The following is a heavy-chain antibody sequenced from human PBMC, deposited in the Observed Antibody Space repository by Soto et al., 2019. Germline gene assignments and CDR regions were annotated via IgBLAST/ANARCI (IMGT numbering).Heavy chain of an antibody. CDR2: MQPSTGRA. CDR3: ARGVSAGVDD. D-gene: IGHD1-26*01. Sequence: QVQLVQSGAEVREPGASVKVSCKASGYSFTSLDINWVRQTAGQGLEWMGWMQPSTGRAGYAQKFQGRVTMTRDTSINTAYMELPTLTSDDTAFYYCARGVSAGVDDWGQGTLVTVSS. J-gene: IGHJ4*02. V-gene: IGHV1-8*01. CDR1: GYSFTSLD.